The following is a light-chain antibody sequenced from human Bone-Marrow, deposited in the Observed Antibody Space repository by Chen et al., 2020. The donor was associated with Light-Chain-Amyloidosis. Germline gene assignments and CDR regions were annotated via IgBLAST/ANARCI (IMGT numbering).Light chain of an antibody. J-gene: IGLJ2*01. Sequence: SYELTPPPSVSVSPGHTARITCSGDDLPTKYAYWYQQKPGQAPVLVIHRDTERPSGISERFSGSSSGTTATLTISGVQAEDEADYHCQSADSSGTYEVIFGGGTKLTVL. CDR1: DLPTKY. V-gene: IGLV3-25*03. CDR2: RDT. CDR3: QSADSSGTYEVI.